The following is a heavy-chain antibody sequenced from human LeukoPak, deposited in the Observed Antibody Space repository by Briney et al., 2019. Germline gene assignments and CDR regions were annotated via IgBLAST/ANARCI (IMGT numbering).Heavy chain of an antibody. CDR1: GYTFTSYG. D-gene: IGHD1-26*01. CDR2: ISAYNGNT. CDR3: ARELKGGSYDY. J-gene: IGHJ4*02. Sequence: ASVKVSCKASGYTFTSYGISWVRQAPGQGLEWMGWISAYNGNTNYAQKFQGRVTMTRDTSISTAYMELSRLRSDDTAVYYCARELKGGSYDYWGQGTLVTVSS. V-gene: IGHV1-18*01.